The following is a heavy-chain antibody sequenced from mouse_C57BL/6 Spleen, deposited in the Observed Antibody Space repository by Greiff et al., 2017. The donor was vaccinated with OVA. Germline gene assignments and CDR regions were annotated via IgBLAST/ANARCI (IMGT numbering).Heavy chain of an antibody. D-gene: IGHD2-3*01. J-gene: IGHJ2*02. CDR3: ARSNGYYEYYFDY. CDR2: IDPANGNT. CDR1: GFNIKNTY. V-gene: IGHV14-3*01. Sequence: EVQLQQSVAELVRPGASVKLSCTASGFNIKNTYMHWVKQRHEQGLEWIGRIDPANGNTKYAPKFQGTATITADTSSKPAYLQLICLTSEDTAIYYCARSNGYYEYYFDYWGQGTSLTFSS.